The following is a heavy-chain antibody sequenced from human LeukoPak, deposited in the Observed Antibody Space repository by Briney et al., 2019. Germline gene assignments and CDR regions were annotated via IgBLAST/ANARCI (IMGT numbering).Heavy chain of an antibody. CDR1: GGTFSSYA. V-gene: IGHV1-69*05. CDR2: IIPIFGTA. Sequence: ASVKVSCKASGGTFSSYAISWVRQAPGQGLEWMGRIIPIFGTANYAQKFQGRVTITTDESTSTAYMELSSLRSEDTAVYYCARVVLRWAYYFDYWGQGTLVTVSS. CDR3: ARVVLRWAYYFDY. J-gene: IGHJ4*02. D-gene: IGHD4-23*01.